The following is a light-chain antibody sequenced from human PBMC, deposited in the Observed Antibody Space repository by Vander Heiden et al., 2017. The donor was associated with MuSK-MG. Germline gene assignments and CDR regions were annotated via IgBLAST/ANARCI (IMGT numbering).Light chain of an antibody. CDR1: QGISSY. V-gene: IGKV1-9*01. CDR2: AAS. J-gene: IGKJ3*01. Sequence: DIQLTQSPSFLSASVGDRVTITCRATQGISSYVAWYQQKPGKTPNLLIYAASSLQSGVPSRFSGSGSGTEFTLTISSLQPEDFATYYCQQVNSFPFTFGPGTKVXIK. CDR3: QQVNSFPFT.